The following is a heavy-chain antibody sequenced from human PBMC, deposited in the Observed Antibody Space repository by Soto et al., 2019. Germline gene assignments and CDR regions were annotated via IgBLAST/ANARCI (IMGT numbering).Heavy chain of an antibody. CDR3: AKAGNYYDSSGYYHNWFDP. Sequence: QLQLVESGGGVVQPGRSLRLSCAASGFTFTNYGIHWVRQTPGKGLEWVAVISYDGSNKYYADSVKGRFTISRDNSKNTLYLQMNSLRAEDTAVYYCAKAGNYYDSSGYYHNWFDPWGQGTLVTVSS. CDR1: GFTFTNYG. V-gene: IGHV3-30*18. J-gene: IGHJ5*02. D-gene: IGHD3-22*01. CDR2: ISYDGSNK.